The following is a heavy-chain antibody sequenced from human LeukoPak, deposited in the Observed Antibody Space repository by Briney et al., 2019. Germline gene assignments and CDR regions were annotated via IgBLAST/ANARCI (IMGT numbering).Heavy chain of an antibody. J-gene: IGHJ4*02. CDR3: ARAVRRRANSGSYYTLFDY. V-gene: IGHV4-30-2*01. Sequence: SQTLSLTCAVSGGSISSGGYSWSWIRQPPGKGLEWIGYIYRSGSTYYNPTLKSRVTISVDTSKNQFSLKLSSVTAADTAVYYCARAVRRRANSGSYYTLFDYWGQGTLVTVSS. CDR2: IYRSGST. CDR1: GGSISSGGYS. D-gene: IGHD1-26*01.